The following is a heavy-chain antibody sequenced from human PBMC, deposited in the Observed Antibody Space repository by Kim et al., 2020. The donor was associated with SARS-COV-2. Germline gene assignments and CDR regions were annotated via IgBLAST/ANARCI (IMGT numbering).Heavy chain of an antibody. CDR1: GFTFSDYY. V-gene: IGHV3-11*03. Sequence: GGSLRLSCAASGFTFSDYYMSWIRQAPGKGLEWVSYISSSSSYTNYADSVKGRFTISRDNAKNSLYLQMNSLRAEDTAVYYCAGGVGYDSGSYYNPIDYWGQGTLVTVSS. CDR3: AGGVGYDSGSYYNPIDY. D-gene: IGHD3-10*01. CDR2: ISSSSSYT. J-gene: IGHJ4*02.